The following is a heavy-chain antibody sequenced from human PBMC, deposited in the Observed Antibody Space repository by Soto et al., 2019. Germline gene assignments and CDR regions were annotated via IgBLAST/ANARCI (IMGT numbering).Heavy chain of an antibody. CDR1: GGSISSSNL. J-gene: IGHJ6*02. CDR2: IYHSGST. CDR3: ARDTESYYGMDV. V-gene: IGHV4-4*02. Sequence: SETLSLTCAVSGGSISSSNLGSWVRQPPGKGLEWIGEIYHSGSTNYNPSLKSRVTISVDKSKNQFSLKLSSVTAADTAVYYCARDTESYYGMDVWGQGTTVTVSS.